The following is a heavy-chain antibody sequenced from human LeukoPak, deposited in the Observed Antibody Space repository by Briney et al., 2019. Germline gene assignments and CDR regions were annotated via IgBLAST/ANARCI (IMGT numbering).Heavy chain of an antibody. CDR1: GFTFSSYG. V-gene: IGHV3-33*06. CDR2: IWYDGSNK. CDR3: AKCPVIGGGVYYFDY. D-gene: IGHD3-10*01. Sequence: GGSLRLSCAASGFTFSSYGMHWVRQAPGKGLEWVAVIWYDGSNKYYADSVKGRFTISRDNSKNTLYLQMNSLRAEDTAVYYCAKCPVIGGGVYYFDYWGQGTLVTVSS. J-gene: IGHJ4*02.